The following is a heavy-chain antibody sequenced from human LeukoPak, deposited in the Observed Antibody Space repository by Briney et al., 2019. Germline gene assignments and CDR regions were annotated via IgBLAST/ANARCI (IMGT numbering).Heavy chain of an antibody. CDR3: AREVTGTTNAFDI. J-gene: IGHJ3*02. D-gene: IGHD1-20*01. CDR1: GYSFNYYY. V-gene: IGHV1-2*02. Sequence: ASVKVSCKASGYSFNYYYIHWARQAPGQGLGWMGWINPNSGGTNYAQTFQGRVTMTRDTSSSTAYMELSRLRSDDTAVYFCAREVTGTTNAFDIWGQGTMVTVSS. CDR2: INPNSGGT.